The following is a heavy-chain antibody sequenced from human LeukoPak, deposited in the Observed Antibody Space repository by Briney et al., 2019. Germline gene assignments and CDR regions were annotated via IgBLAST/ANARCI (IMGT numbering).Heavy chain of an antibody. Sequence: SETLSLTSAVYGGSFRGYYWSWIRQPPGTGLEWIGEINHSGSTNYNPSLKSRVTISVDTSKNKFSLKLSSVTAADTAVYYCARGGPKRFKNWFDPWGQGTLVTVSS. CDR3: ARGGPKRFKNWFDP. D-gene: IGHD5-24*01. J-gene: IGHJ5*02. CDR1: GGSFRGYY. V-gene: IGHV4-34*01. CDR2: INHSGST.